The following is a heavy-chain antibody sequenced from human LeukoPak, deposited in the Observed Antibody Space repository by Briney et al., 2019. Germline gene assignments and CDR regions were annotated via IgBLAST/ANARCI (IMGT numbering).Heavy chain of an antibody. Sequence: GGSLRLSCAASGFTFSSYAMSWVRQAPGKGLEWVSSISSSSSYIYYADSVKGRFTISRDNAKNSLYLQMNSLRAEDTAVYYCARDRIEAADTDRDYWGQGTLVTVSS. D-gene: IGHD6-13*01. CDR1: GFTFSSYA. J-gene: IGHJ4*02. V-gene: IGHV3-21*01. CDR2: ISSSSSYI. CDR3: ARDRIEAADTDRDY.